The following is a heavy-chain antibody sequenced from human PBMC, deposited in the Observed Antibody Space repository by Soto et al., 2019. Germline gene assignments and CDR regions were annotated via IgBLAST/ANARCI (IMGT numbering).Heavy chain of an antibody. V-gene: IGHV3-30*03. CDR1: GFTFSSYG. J-gene: IGHJ3*02. CDR2: ISYDGSNK. CDR3: FAMVRGVAPDDAFDI. Sequence: QVQLVESGGGVVQPGRSLRLSCAASGFTFSSYGMHWVRQAPGKGLEWVAFISYDGSNKYYADSVKGRFTISRDNSKNTLYLQMNSLRAEDTAVYYSFAMVRGVAPDDAFDIWGQGTMVTVSS. D-gene: IGHD3-10*01.